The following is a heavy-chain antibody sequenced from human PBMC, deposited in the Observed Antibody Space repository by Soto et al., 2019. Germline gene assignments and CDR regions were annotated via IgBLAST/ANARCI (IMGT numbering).Heavy chain of an antibody. Sequence: GGSLRLSCAASGFIFSSYSMNWVRQAPGKGLEWVSSISGSSSYIYYADSVKGRFTISRDNAKNSLFLQMNSLRAEDTAVYYCARWADGDSVDHWGQGTLVTVSS. J-gene: IGHJ4*02. CDR1: GFIFSSYS. D-gene: IGHD7-27*01. CDR3: ARWADGDSVDH. CDR2: ISGSSSYI. V-gene: IGHV3-21*04.